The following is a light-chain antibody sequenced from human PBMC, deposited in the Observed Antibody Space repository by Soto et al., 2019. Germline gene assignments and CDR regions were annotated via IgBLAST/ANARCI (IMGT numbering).Light chain of an antibody. J-gene: IGLJ3*02. V-gene: IGLV2-14*01. CDR3: SSYRSSSTWV. CDR1: SSDVGGYNY. Sequence: QSALTQPASVSGSPGQSITICCSGTSSDVGGYNYVSWYQQHPGKAPKLMIYEVSNRPSGVSNRFSGSKSGNTASLTISGLQAEDEADYYCSSYRSSSTWVFGGGTKLTVL. CDR2: EVS.